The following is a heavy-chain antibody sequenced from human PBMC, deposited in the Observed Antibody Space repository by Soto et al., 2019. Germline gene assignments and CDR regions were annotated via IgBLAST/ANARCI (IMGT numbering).Heavy chain of an antibody. CDR1: GGNFSSYT. J-gene: IGHJ5*02. V-gene: IGHV1-69*08. D-gene: IGHD3-10*01. CDR3: AREAGHYYYGSGSPP. CDR2: IIPILGIA. Sequence: QVQLVQSGAEVKKPGSSVKVSCKASGGNFSSYTISWVRQAPGQGLEWMGSIIPILGIANDAQKFQGRVTIPADKSTCTVYMELSSLRSEDTAVYSCAREAGHYYYGSGSPPWGQGALVTVAS.